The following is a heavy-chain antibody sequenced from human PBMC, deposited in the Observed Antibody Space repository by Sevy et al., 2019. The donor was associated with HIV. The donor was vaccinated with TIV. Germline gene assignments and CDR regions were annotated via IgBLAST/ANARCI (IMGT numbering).Heavy chain of an antibody. CDR3: AKGSSSGATSPRDYYYYGMDV. D-gene: IGHD2-15*01. Sequence: GGSLRLSCSASEFTFSSYAMSWVRQAPGKGLEWISSISGSGRFTYYADFVEGRFIISRDNSKNRLSVQMNSLIAEDTAVYYCAKGSSSGATSPRDYYYYGMDVWGQGTTVTVSS. V-gene: IGHV3-23*01. J-gene: IGHJ6*02. CDR2: ISGSGRFT. CDR1: EFTFSSYA.